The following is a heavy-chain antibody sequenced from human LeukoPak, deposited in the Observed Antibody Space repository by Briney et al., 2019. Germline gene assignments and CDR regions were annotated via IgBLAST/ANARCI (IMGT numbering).Heavy chain of an antibody. CDR1: GFTFSNFS. CDR3: AKASGPYCYYYYMDV. J-gene: IGHJ6*03. CDR2: ISGSGGST. Sequence: GGSLRLSCAASGFTFSNFSMSWVREPRARGREWVSTISGSGGSTYYADSVKGRFTISRDNSKNTLYLQMNSLRAEDTAVYYCAKASGPYCYYYYMDVWGKGTTVTVS. V-gene: IGHV3-23*01.